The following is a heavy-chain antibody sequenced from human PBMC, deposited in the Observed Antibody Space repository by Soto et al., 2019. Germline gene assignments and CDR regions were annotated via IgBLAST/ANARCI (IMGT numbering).Heavy chain of an antibody. J-gene: IGHJ4*02. CDR3: SRVDPGETSPFDQ. Sequence: VASVKVSCKASGGTFSSYAISWVRQAPGQGLEWMGWINPIFGTGNYAQNFQGRVTMTRDTSTSTAYTEVSSLRSEDTAVYYCSRVDPGETSPFDQWGQGTLVSVSS. D-gene: IGHD3-10*01. CDR2: INPIFGTG. V-gene: IGHV1-69*05. CDR1: GGTFSSYA.